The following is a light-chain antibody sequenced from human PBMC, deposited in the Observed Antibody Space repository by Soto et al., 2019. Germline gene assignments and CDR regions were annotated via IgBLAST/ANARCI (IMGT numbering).Light chain of an antibody. CDR1: RNVNDW. Sequence: DIQMTQSPSTLSASVGDRVTISCRASRNVNDWLAWYQQKPGRAPKLLIFDASTLETGVPSRFSGSGSGTEFTLTISSLQPDDFATYYCQHYNLYPYTFGHGTKLEIK. CDR3: QHYNLYPYT. J-gene: IGKJ2*01. CDR2: DAS. V-gene: IGKV1-5*01.